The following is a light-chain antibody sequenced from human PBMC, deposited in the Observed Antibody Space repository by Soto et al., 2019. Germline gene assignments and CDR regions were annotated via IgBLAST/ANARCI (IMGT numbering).Light chain of an antibody. CDR1: SSDIGRYNY. J-gene: IGLJ1*01. CDR2: EVS. Sequence: QSALSQPASVSGSPGQSITISCTGTSSDIGRYNYVSWYQQHPGMAPQLLIYEVSNRPSGVSNRFSGSKSGNTASLTISGLQAEDEADYYCSSYTSSSTYVFGTGTKLTVL. CDR3: SSYTSSSTYV. V-gene: IGLV2-14*01.